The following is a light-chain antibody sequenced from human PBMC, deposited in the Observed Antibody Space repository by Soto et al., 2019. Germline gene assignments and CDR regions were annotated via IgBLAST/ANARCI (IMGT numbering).Light chain of an antibody. CDR1: SSDVGGYNY. CDR2: DVS. CDR3: SSYTSSSTLYV. Sequence: ALTKPASVSGSPGQSITISCTGTSSDVGGYNYVSWYQQHPGKAPKLMIYDVSNRPSGVSNRFSGSKSGNTASLTISGLQAEDEADYYCSSYTSSSTLYVFGTGTKVTVL. V-gene: IGLV2-14*01. J-gene: IGLJ1*01.